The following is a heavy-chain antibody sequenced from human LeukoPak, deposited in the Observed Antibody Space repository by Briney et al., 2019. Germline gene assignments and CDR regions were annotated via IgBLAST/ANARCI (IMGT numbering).Heavy chain of an antibody. V-gene: IGHV3-33*01. CDR2: IWYDGSNK. CDR3: ARIKGSYYFDY. J-gene: IGHJ4*02. CDR1: GFTFSSYG. D-gene: IGHD1-26*01. Sequence: PGRSLRLSCAASGFTFSSYGMHWVRQAPGKGLEWVAVIWYDGSNKYYADSVKGRFTISRDNSKNTLYLQMNSLRAEDTALYYCARIKGSYYFDYWGQGTLVTVSS.